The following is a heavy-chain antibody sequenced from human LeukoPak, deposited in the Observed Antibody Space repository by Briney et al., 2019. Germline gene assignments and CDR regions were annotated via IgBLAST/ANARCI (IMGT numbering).Heavy chain of an antibody. CDR1: GGSIGSYF. CDR3: AGGDSSSWIDY. J-gene: IGHJ4*02. CDR2: MYYSGST. Sequence: PSETLFLTCTVSGGSIGSYFWYWIRQPPGKGLEWIGNMYYSGSTNYNPSLKSRVTISVDSSKNQFSLKLSSVTAADTAVYYCAGGDSSSWIDYWGQGTLVTVSS. D-gene: IGHD6-13*01. V-gene: IGHV4-59*01.